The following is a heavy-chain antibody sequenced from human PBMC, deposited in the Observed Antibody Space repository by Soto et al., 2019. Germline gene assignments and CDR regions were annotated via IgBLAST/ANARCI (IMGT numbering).Heavy chain of an antibody. J-gene: IGHJ6*02. V-gene: IGHV1-3*01. Sequence: ASVKVSCTASGXTFTSYAMHWVRQAPGQRLEWMGWINAGNGNTKYSQKFQGRVTITRDTSASTAYMELSSLRSEDTAVYYCASRIVATIMDYYGMDVWGQGTTVTVSS. CDR1: GXTFTSYA. D-gene: IGHD5-12*01. CDR2: INAGNGNT. CDR3: ASRIVATIMDYYGMDV.